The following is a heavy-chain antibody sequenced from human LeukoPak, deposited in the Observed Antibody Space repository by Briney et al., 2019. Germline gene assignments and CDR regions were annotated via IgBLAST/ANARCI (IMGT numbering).Heavy chain of an antibody. J-gene: IGHJ6*03. D-gene: IGHD6-13*01. CDR3: ARDAAGKRYYYYYMDV. CDR2: ISSSGSTI. CDR1: GFTFSDYY. V-gene: IGHV3-11*01. Sequence: GGSLRLSCAASGFTFSDYYMSWIRQAPGKGLEWVSYISSSGSTIYYADSVKGRFTISRDNAKNSLYLQMNSLRAEDTAVYYCARDAAGKRYYYYYMDVWGKGTTVTVSS.